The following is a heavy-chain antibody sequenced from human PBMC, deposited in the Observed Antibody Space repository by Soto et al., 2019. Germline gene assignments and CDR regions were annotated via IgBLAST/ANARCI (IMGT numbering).Heavy chain of an antibody. CDR1: GGRIRSYA. CDR3: ARIRPDVVVSAKGAFDI. V-gene: IGHV1-69*13. J-gene: IGHJ3*02. CDR2: IIPIFGTA. D-gene: IGHD2-21*01. Sequence: SVKLSCTACGGRIRSYAISWVRQAPEQGLEWMGGIIPIFGTANYAQKFQGRVTITADESTSTAYMELSSLRSEDTAVYYCARIRPDVVVSAKGAFDICGQGTMVTV.